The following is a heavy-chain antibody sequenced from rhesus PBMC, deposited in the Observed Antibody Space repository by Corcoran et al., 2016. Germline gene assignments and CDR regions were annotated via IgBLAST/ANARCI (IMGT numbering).Heavy chain of an antibody. D-gene: IGHD1-38*01. V-gene: IGHV4-160*01. Sequence: QVQLQESGTGLVKPSETLPITSAVSGGSLCSHYWSRIRQPPGKGLDCRGRVYGTGGSTDYNPSLQSRVTISTDTSKNQFSLKLSSVTAADTAVYYCARNPLGYFDLLGPGTPITISS. CDR1: GGSLCSHY. CDR3: ARNPLGYFDL. J-gene: IGHJ2*01. CDR2: VYGTGGST.